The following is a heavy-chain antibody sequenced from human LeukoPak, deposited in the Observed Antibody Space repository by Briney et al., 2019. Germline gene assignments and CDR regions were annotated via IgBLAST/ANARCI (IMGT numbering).Heavy chain of an antibody. D-gene: IGHD6-13*01. CDR2: INPNSGGT. CDR3: ARECSSSWSNWFDP. J-gene: IGHJ5*02. V-gene: IGHV1-2*02. CDR1: GYTFTGYY. Sequence: ASVKVCCKASGYTFTGYYMHWVRQAPGQGLEWMGWINPNSGGTNYAQKFQGRVTMTRDTSISTAYMELSRLRSDDTAVYYCARECSSSWSNWFDPWGQGTLVTVSS.